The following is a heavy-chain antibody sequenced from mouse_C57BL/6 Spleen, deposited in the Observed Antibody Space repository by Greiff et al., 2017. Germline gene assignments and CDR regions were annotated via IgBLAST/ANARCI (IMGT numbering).Heavy chain of an antibody. J-gene: IGHJ2*01. CDR3: ARGGDGYYHY. CDR2: IYPGSGST. V-gene: IGHV1-55*01. CDR1: GYTFTSYW. D-gene: IGHD2-3*01. Sequence: QVHVKQPGAELVKPGASVKMSCKASGYTFTSYWITWVKQRPGQGLEWIGDIYPGSGSTNYNEKFKSKATLTVDTSSSTAYMQLSSLTSEDSAVYYCARGGDGYYHYWGQGTTLTVSS.